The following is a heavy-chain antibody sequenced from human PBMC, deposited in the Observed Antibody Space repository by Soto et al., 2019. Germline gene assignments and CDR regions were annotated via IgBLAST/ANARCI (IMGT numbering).Heavy chain of an antibody. Sequence: SETLSLTCSVSGGSINSYYWSWIRQPPGKGLEWIGYIYYTGSTNYNPSLKSRVTISVDTSKNQLSLNLMSATAADTAVYYCARQQTYYDVLTGSYKDAGFDDSGQGTLVTVSS. CDR3: ARQQTYYDVLTGSYKDAGFDD. CDR1: GGSINSYY. V-gene: IGHV4-59*01. J-gene: IGHJ4*02. CDR2: IYYTGST. D-gene: IGHD3-9*01.